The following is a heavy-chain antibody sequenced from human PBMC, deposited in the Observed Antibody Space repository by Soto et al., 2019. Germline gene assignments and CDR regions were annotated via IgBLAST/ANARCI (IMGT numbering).Heavy chain of an antibody. D-gene: IGHD6-19*01. CDR2: IKQDGSEK. V-gene: IGHV3-7*01. CDR1: GFTFSSYW. J-gene: IGHJ4*02. CDR3: ARAQQWLVREYYFDY. Sequence: EVQLVESGGGLVQPGGSLRLSCAASGFTFSSYWMSWVRQAPGKGLEWVANIKQDGSEKYYVDSVKGRFTISRDNAKNSLYLQMNSLRAEDTAVYYSARAQQWLVREYYFDYWGQGTLVTVSS.